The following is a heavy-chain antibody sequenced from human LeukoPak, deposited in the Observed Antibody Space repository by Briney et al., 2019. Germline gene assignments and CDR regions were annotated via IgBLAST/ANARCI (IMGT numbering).Heavy chain of an antibody. V-gene: IGHV1-18*01. Sequence: ASVKVSCKASGYTFTSYGISWVRQAPGQGLEWMGWISAYNGNTNYAQKLQGKVTMTTDTSTSTAYMELRSLRSDDTAVYYRVASSGYDFPYYYYMDVWGKGTTVTVSS. CDR2: ISAYNGNT. J-gene: IGHJ6*03. CDR1: GYTFTSYG. CDR3: VASSGYDFPYYYYMDV. D-gene: IGHD5-12*01.